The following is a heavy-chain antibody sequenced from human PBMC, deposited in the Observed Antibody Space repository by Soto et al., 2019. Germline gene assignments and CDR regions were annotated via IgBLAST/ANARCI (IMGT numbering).Heavy chain of an antibody. D-gene: IGHD5-18*01. CDR1: GYSISGGYY. Sequence: PSETLSVTCAVSGYSISGGYYWGWIRQPPGKGLEWIGSIYHSGSTYYNPSLKSRVTISVDTSKNQFSLKLSSVTAADTPAYYWARHLYPYSYGHHYWCQGTLVTV. CDR3: ARHLYPYSYGHHY. CDR2: IYHSGST. V-gene: IGHV4-38-2*01. J-gene: IGHJ4*02.